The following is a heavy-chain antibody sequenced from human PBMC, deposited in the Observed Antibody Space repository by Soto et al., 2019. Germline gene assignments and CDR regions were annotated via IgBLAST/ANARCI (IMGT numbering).Heavy chain of an antibody. D-gene: IGHD2-2*01. V-gene: IGHV4-59*01. CDR1: GGSFSSDH. J-gene: IGHJ6*02. CDR3: ARDRPWDCSSSNYCYYYGLDV. CDR2: INNSGIT. Sequence: PSETLSLTCNVSGGSFSSDHWGRIRRPPGKGLEWIGKINNSGITNYNPSLKSRATISVDTSKNQFSLKLTSVTAADTAVYYCARDRPWDCSSSNYCYYYGLDVWGQGTTVTVSS.